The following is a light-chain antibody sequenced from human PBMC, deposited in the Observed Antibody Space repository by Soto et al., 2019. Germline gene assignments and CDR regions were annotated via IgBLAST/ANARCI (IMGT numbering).Light chain of an antibody. CDR2: TND. V-gene: IGLV1-44*01. Sequence: QSVLTQPPSASGTPGQRVTISCSGRNSNIGSYTVNWFQQLSGTAPKLLIYTNDQRPSGVPDRFSGSKSGTSASLAISGLQSEDEADYYCAAWDDSLNGYVFGTGTKLTVL. CDR3: AAWDDSLNGYV. J-gene: IGLJ1*01. CDR1: NSNIGSYT.